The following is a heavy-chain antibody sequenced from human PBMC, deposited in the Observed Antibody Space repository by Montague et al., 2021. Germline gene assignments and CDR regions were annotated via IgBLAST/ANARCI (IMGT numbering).Heavy chain of an antibody. D-gene: IGHD3-10*01. CDR1: SGSIFHAH. J-gene: IGHJ5*02. Sequence: SETLSLTCTVSSGSIFHAHWSWVRQPPGKGLEWLGSMFYGGATSNNPSLKSRVTMSIDTSTNQFSLKLSFVTAAHTAVYYCAKQDYFVSGTSYKGFDPWGQGILVTVSS. V-gene: IGHV4-59*08. CDR2: MFYGGAT. CDR3: AKQDYFVSGTSYKGFDP.